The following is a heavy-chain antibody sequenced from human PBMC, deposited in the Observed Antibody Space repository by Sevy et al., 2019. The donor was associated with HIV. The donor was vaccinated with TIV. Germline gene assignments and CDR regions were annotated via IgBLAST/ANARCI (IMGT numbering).Heavy chain of an antibody. V-gene: IGHV3-7*01. D-gene: IGHD1-26*01. CDR1: GFTFSSYW. Sequence: GGSLRLSCAASGFTFSSYWMSWVRQAPGKGLEWVANIKQDGSEKYYVDSVKGRFTISRDNAKNSLYLKMNRLRAEDTAVYYCARERGISFIVGATTGAFDIWGQGTMVTVSS. J-gene: IGHJ3*02. CDR3: ARERGISFIVGATTGAFDI. CDR2: IKQDGSEK.